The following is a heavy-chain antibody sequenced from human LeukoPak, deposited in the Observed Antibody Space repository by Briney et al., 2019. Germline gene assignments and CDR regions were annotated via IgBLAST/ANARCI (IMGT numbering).Heavy chain of an antibody. CDR2: IYSTRST. D-gene: IGHD6-13*01. J-gene: IGHJ5*02. Sequence: KPSETLSLTCTGYGGSICSYYGSWIRQPPGKVLGWNGSIYSTRSTKHHPSLKSRITKSVDTSKNQFALKLSSVTAADTAVYYCARHRPSSTWYRRWFDPSGQGTLVTVSS. CDR1: GGSICSYY. V-gene: IGHV4-59*08. CDR3: ARHRPSSTWYRRWFDP.